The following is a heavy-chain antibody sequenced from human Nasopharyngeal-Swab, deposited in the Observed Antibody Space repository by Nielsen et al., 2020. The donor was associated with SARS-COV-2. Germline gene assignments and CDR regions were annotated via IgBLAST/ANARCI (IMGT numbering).Heavy chain of an antibody. D-gene: IGHD2-2*01. J-gene: IGHJ6*03. V-gene: IGHV1-18*01. CDR3: AREVFEVPAATYYYNYYYMDV. Sequence: WVRQAPGQGLEWMGWISAYNGNTNYAQKLQGRVTMTTDTSTSTAYMELRSLRSDDTAVYYCAREVFEVPAATYYYNYYYMDVWGKGTTVTVSS. CDR2: ISAYNGNT.